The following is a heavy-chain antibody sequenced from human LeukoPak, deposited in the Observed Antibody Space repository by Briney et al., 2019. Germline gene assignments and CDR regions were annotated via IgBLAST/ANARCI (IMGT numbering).Heavy chain of an antibody. CDR2: ISGSGGST. V-gene: IGHV3-23*01. Sequence: PGGSLRLSCAASGFTFSSYAMSWVRQAPGKGLEWVSAISGSGGSTYYADSVKGRFTISRDNSKNTLYLQMNSLRAEDTAVYYCYYYDSSGYYRDYWGQGTLVTVSS. CDR1: GFTFSSYA. J-gene: IGHJ4*02. CDR3: YYYDSSGYYRDY. D-gene: IGHD3-22*01.